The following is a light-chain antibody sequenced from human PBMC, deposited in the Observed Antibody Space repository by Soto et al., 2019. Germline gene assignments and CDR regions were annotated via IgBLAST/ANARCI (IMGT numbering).Light chain of an antibody. Sequence: QSVLTQPASVSGSPGQSITISCTGTSSDVGGYNCVSWYQQHPGKAPKLMIYDVTNRPSGVSNRFSGSKYGNTASLTISGLQAEDEADYYCSSYGSSSTPYVLGSGTKVTVL. CDR1: SSDVGGYNC. CDR2: DVT. CDR3: SSYGSSSTPYV. J-gene: IGLJ1*01. V-gene: IGLV2-14*01.